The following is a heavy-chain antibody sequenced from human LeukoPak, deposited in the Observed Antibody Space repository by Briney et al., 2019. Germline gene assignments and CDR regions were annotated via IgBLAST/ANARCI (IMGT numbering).Heavy chain of an antibody. V-gene: IGHV4-59*01. Sequence: PSETLSLTCTVSSGSISSSYWSWIRQPPEKGLEWIGYIVNSGSTTYNPSLKSRVTISIDTSKKQFSLKLSSVAAADTAVYFCVSQSPGSSVTSWGQGTLVTVSS. CDR1: SGSISSSY. D-gene: IGHD6-13*01. CDR3: VSQSPGSSVTS. J-gene: IGHJ5*02. CDR2: IVNSGST.